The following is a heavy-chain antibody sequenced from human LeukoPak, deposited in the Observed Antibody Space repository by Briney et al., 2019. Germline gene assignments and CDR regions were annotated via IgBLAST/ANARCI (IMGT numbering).Heavy chain of an antibody. V-gene: IGHV4-31*03. CDR3: ARGSGWWGPPAYYFDY. J-gene: IGHJ4*02. Sequence: RSSETLSLTCTVSVGSISSGGYYWSWIRQQPGKGLEWIGYIYYSGSTYYNPSLMSRVTISVDTSKNQFSLKLCSVTAADTAVYYCARGSGWWGPPAYYFDYWGQGTLVTVSS. D-gene: IGHD6-19*01. CDR1: VGSISSGGYY. CDR2: IYYSGST.